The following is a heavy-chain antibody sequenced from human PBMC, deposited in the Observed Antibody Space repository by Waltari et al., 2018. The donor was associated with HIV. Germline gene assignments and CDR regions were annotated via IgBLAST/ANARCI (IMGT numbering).Heavy chain of an antibody. V-gene: IGHV3-48*04. CDR2: FSSSRNII. CDR1: GFTFSSYS. CDR3: AREGGYDSSGYLRGFDL. Sequence: EMQLVESGGGLAQTGGSLRLSCAASGFTFSSYSMNCVRQAPEKGLEWVAYFSSSRNIIYYADSVKGRFTISRDNAKNSLYLQMDSLGAEDTAVYYCAREGGYDSSGYLRGFDLWGRGTLVTV. D-gene: IGHD3-22*01. J-gene: IGHJ2*01.